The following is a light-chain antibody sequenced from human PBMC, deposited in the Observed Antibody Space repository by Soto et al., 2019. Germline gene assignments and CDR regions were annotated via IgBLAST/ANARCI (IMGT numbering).Light chain of an antibody. Sequence: EIVLTQSPATLSLSPGERATLSCRASQSVSSYLAWYQQKPGQAPRLLIYDASNRATGIPARFSGSVSGTDFTLTFSCLEPEDFAVYYCQQRSNWPPWTFGQGTKVEIK. CDR3: QQRSNWPPWT. J-gene: IGKJ1*01. V-gene: IGKV3-11*01. CDR1: QSVSSY. CDR2: DAS.